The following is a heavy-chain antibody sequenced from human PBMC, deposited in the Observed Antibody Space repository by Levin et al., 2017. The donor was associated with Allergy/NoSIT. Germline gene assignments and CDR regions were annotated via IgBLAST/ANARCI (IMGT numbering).Heavy chain of an antibody. D-gene: IGHD3-10*01. V-gene: IGHV4-31*03. CDR1: GDSISGGTLY. CDR3: ARDECAWLGECYGMDV. CDR2: IHHSGSA. J-gene: IGHJ6*02. Sequence: SETLSLTCTVSGDSISGGTLYWSWIRQRPGKGLEWIGFIHHSGSAYYNPSLKSRLTMSLDTSKSQFSLRVTSVTVADTAVYYCARDECAWLGECYGMDVWGQVTTVIVSS.